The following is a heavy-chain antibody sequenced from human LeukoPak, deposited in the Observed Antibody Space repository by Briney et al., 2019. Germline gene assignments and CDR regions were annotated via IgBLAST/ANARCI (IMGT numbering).Heavy chain of an antibody. D-gene: IGHD3-3*01. CDR3: ARVYYDFWSGYPHRFDY. CDR1: GGSFSGFY. CDR2: IYYSGST. Sequence: PSETLSLTCAVYGGSFSGFYWSWIRQPPGKGLEWIGYIYYSGSTNYNPSLKGRVTISVDTSKNQFSLKLSSVTAADTAVYYCARVYYDFWSGYPHRFDYWGQGTLVTVSS. J-gene: IGHJ4*02. V-gene: IGHV4-59*01.